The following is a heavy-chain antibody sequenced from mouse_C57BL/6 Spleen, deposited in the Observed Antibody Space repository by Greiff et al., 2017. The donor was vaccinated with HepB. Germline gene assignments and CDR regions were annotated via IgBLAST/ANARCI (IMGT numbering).Heavy chain of an antibody. J-gene: IGHJ2*01. D-gene: IGHD1-1*01. CDR2: IDPETGGT. CDR1: GYTFTDYE. Sequence: VKLMESGAELVRPGASVTLSCKASGYTFTDYEMHWVKQTPVHGLEWIGAIDPETGGTAYNQKFKGKAILTADKSSSTAYMELRSLTSEDSAVYYCTRRPPITTVGATRDYWGQGTTLTVSS. CDR3: TRRPPITTVGATRDY. V-gene: IGHV1-15*01.